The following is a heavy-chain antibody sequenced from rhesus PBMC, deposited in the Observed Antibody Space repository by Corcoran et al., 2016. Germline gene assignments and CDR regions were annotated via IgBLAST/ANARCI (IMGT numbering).Heavy chain of an antibody. CDR1: GFLFSNPY. CDR3: TTYCSGGVFNHV. V-gene: IGHV3-184*01. J-gene: IGHJ1*01. D-gene: IGHD2-39*02. Sequence: EVQLVESGGGLAKPGGSLRLSCAASGFLFSNPYMYWVRQAPGKGLEWGGFIRSKAYGGTAEYAASVKGRFTISRDDSKSIAYLQMNSLKTEDTAVYYCTTYCSGGVFNHVWGQGALVTVSS. CDR2: IRSKAYGGTA.